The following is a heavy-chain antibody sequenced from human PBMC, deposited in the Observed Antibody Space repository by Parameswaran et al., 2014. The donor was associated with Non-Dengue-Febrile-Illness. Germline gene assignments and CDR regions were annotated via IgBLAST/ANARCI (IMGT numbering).Heavy chain of an antibody. Sequence: WIRQPPGKGLEWIGTIYYSGSTDYNPSLESRATISVDTSKNQFSLKLSSVTAADTAVYSCARHVPYRSIAIFGMTSYYMDVWGKGTTVTVSS. CDR3: ARHVPYRSIAIFGMTSYYMDV. CDR2: IYYSGST. D-gene: IGHD3-3*01. J-gene: IGHJ6*03. V-gene: IGHV4-39*01.